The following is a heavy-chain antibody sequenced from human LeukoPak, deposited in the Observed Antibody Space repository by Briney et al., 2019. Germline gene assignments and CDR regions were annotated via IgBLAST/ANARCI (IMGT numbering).Heavy chain of an antibody. CDR1: GFTFSSYW. CDR3: ARENRYSYGIDY. J-gene: IGHJ4*02. V-gene: IGHV3-74*01. CDR2: INSDGSST. D-gene: IGHD5-18*01. Sequence: GGSLRLSCAASGFTFSSYWMHWVRQAPGKGLVWVSRINSDGSSTSYADSVKGRFTISRDNAKNTLYLQMNSLRAEDTAVYYCARENRYSYGIDYWGQGTLVTVSS.